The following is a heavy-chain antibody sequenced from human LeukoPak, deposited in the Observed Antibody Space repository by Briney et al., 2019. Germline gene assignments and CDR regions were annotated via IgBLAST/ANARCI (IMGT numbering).Heavy chain of an antibody. V-gene: IGHV1-2*02. J-gene: IGHJ4*02. CDR3: ARAGLSIVATIGYFDY. Sequence: ASVTVSCKASGYTFTGYYLHWVRQAPGQGLEWIGGINPNSGGTYHAQTFHDKVTMTRDTSISTAYMQLSRLRSGDAAVYYCARAGLSIVATIGYFDYWGQGTLVTVSS. CDR1: GYTFTGYY. CDR2: INPNSGGT. D-gene: IGHD5-12*01.